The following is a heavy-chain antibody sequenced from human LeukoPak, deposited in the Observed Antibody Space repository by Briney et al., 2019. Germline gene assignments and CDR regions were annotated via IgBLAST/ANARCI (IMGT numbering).Heavy chain of an antibody. Sequence: GGSLRLSCAASGFTFSSYAMRWVRQAPGKGLEWVAVISYDGSNKYYADSVKGRFTISRDNSKNTLYLQMNSLRAEDTAVYYCARFTGGWGYYFDYWGQGTLVTVSS. CDR2: ISYDGSNK. J-gene: IGHJ4*02. D-gene: IGHD6-19*01. CDR3: ARFTGGWGYYFDY. V-gene: IGHV3-30*04. CDR1: GFTFSSYA.